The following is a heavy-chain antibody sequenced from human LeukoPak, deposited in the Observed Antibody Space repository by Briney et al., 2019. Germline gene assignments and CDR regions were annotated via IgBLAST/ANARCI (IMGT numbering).Heavy chain of an antibody. Sequence: PSETLSLTCTVSGRSITSYYWSWIRQPPGKGLEYIGYIHYSGSTNYNPSLKSRVTISVDTSKNQFAQKLSSVSAADTAVYYCARLYYETGGYYYIDYGGQGTLVSVFS. CDR3: ARLYYETGGYYYIDY. V-gene: IGHV4-59*01. CDR2: IHYSGST. CDR1: GRSITSYY. D-gene: IGHD3-22*01. J-gene: IGHJ4*02.